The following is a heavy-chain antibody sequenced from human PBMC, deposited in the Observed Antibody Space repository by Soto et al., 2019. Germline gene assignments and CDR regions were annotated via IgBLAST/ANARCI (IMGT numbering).Heavy chain of an antibody. D-gene: IGHD6-25*01. CDR2: IGTAGDT. V-gene: IGHV3-13*01. J-gene: IGHJ6*03. CDR1: GFTFSSYD. Sequence: GGSLRLSCAASGFTFSSYDMHWVRQATGKGLEWVSAIGTAGDTYYPGSVKGRFTISRENAKNSLYLQMNSLRAGDTAVYYCARAPRSGYSSGKNDRFRYYYYYMDVWGKGTTVTVSS. CDR3: ARAPRSGYSSGKNDRFRYYYYYMDV.